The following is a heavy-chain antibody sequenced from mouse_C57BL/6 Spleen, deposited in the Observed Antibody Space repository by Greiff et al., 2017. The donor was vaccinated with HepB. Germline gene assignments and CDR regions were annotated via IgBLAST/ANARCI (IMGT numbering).Heavy chain of an antibody. V-gene: IGHV7-3*01. CDR1: GFTFTDYY. J-gene: IGHJ3*01. CDR3: ARYMGGAQGPWVAG. D-gene: IGHD3-2*02. CDR2: IRNKANGYTT. Sequence: EVMLVESGGGLVQPGGSLSLSCAASGFTFTDYYMSWVRQPPGKALEWLGFIRNKANGYTTEYSASVKGRFTISRDNSQSILYLQMNALRAEDSATYYCARYMGGAQGPWVAGWGQGTLVTVSA.